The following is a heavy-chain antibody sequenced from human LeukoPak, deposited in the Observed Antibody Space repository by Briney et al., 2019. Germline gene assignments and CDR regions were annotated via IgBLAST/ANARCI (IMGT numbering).Heavy chain of an antibody. CDR3: ARPMVRGPAEPDY. D-gene: IGHD3-10*01. J-gene: IGHJ4*02. CDR2: INPNSGGT. V-gene: IGHV1-2*02. Sequence: ASMKVSCKASGYTFTGYYMHWVRQAPGQGLGWMGWINPNSGGTNYAQKFQGRVTMTRDTSISTAYMELSRLRSDDTAVYYCARPMVRGPAEPDYWGQGTLVTVSS. CDR1: GYTFTGYY.